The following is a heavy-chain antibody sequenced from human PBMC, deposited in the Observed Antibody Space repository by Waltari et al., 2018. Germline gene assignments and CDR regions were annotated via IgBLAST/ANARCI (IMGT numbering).Heavy chain of an antibody. CDR3: ARRVRVGGSSLMGLGY. CDR2: FSYNGTT. Sequence: QLPLQESGPGLVQASETLSLPCAVSCGSISSTTYYCCWLRQPPGKGLEWIWRFSYNGTTDYNPSLKSRITISVYTSMTQFYLQLRSVTASETAMYYWARRVRVGGSSLMGLGYWGQGTLVTVSS. CDR1: CGSISSTTYY. V-gene: IGHV4-39*01. J-gene: IGHJ4*02. D-gene: IGHD2-15*01.